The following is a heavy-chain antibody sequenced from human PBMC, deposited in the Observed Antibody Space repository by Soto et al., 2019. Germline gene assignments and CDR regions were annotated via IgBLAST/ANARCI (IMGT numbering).Heavy chain of an antibody. Sequence: QVQLVQSGAEVKKPGASVKVSCKTSGYTFHIYGITWVRQAPGRGLEWMGWISTYTGKTDYAQSLQGRVTTTTDTSTGTAYLEVRRLRSDDTAVYFCARDVYSGSGDAFDLWGQGTMVTVSS. CDR2: ISTYTGKT. CDR3: ARDVYSGSGDAFDL. J-gene: IGHJ3*01. V-gene: IGHV1-18*01. CDR1: GYTFHIYG. D-gene: IGHD6-6*01.